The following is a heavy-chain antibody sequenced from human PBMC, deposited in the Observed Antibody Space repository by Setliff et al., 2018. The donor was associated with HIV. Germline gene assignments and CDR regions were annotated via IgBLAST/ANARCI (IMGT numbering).Heavy chain of an antibody. CDR3: ARDSITGTTPAFDY. CDR1: GYSISSGYY. V-gene: IGHV4-38-2*02. D-gene: IGHD1-20*01. CDR2: IYHSGST. J-gene: IGHJ4*02. Sequence: LSLTCTVSGYSISSGYYWGWIRQPPGKGLEWIGSIYHSGSTYYNPSLKNRVTISVDTSKNQFSLKLSSVTAADTAVYYCARDSITGTTPAFDYWGQGTLVTVSS.